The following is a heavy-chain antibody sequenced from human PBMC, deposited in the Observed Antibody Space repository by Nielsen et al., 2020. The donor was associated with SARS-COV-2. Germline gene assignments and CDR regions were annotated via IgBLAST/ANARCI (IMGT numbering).Heavy chain of an antibody. J-gene: IGHJ4*02. CDR1: GFTFSSYG. CDR3: ARDHLGYCSSTSCYYPSLDY. V-gene: IGHV3-48*02. D-gene: IGHD2-2*01. CDR2: ICSSSSTI. Sequence: GESLKISCAASGFTFSSYGMHWVRQAPGKGLEWVSYICSSSSTIYYADSVKGRFTISRDNAKNSLYLQMNSLRDEDTAVYYCARDHLGYCSSTSCYYPSLDYWGQGTLVTVSS.